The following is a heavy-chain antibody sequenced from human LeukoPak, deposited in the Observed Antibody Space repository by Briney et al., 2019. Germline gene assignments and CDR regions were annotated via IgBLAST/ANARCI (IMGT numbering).Heavy chain of an antibody. J-gene: IGHJ3*02. CDR3: ARGLPQFAFDI. CDR2: ISASGGQT. V-gene: IGHV3-23*01. CDR1: GFTFSSYA. D-gene: IGHD5/OR15-5a*01. Sequence: SGGSLRLSCAASGFTFSSYAMSWVRQAPGKGLEWVSVISASGGQTFYADSVKGRFTISRDNSKNTLYLQMNSLRAEDTAVYYCARGLPQFAFDIRGQGTMVTVSS.